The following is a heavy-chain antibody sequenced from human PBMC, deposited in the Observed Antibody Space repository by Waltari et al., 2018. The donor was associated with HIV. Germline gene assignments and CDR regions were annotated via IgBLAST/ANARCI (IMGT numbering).Heavy chain of an antibody. CDR2: TYFRSKWYI. V-gene: IGHV6-1*01. CDR3: ARGWDYDFWSGLEGGKFDP. D-gene: IGHD3-3*01. Sequence: QVQLQQSGPGMVKPSQTLSLTCTISGDSVPSNSAAWNCIRQSPRRGLEWLGRTYFRSKWYIDYAVSVKSRITINPDTSKNHFSLQLNSVTPEDTAVYFCARGWDYDFWSGLEGGKFDPWGLGTLVTVSS. J-gene: IGHJ5*02. CDR1: GDSVPSNSAA.